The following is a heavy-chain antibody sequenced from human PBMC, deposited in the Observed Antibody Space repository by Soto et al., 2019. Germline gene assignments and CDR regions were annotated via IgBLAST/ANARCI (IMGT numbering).Heavy chain of an antibody. Sequence: GGSLRLSCAASGFTFSSYGMHWVRQAPGKGLEWVAVISYDGSNKYYADSVKGRFTISRDNSKNTLYLQMNSLRAEDTAVYYCAKGEYYDSSGYTAYWGQGTLVTVSS. CDR2: ISYDGSNK. V-gene: IGHV3-30*18. D-gene: IGHD3-22*01. CDR1: GFTFSSYG. J-gene: IGHJ4*02. CDR3: AKGEYYDSSGYTAY.